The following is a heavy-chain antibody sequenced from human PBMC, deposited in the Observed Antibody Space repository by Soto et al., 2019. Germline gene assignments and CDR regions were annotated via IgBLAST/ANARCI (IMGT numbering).Heavy chain of an antibody. J-gene: IGHJ4*02. V-gene: IGHV3-30*18. CDR1: GFTFSSYG. CDR2: ISYDGSNK. D-gene: IGHD4-17*01. CDR3: AKNFRGFGDPVTRFDY. Sequence: GGSLRLSCAASGFTFSSYGMHWVRQAPGKGLEWVAVISYDGSNKYYADSVKGRFTISRDNSKNTLYLQMNSLRAEDTAVYYCAKNFRGFGDPVTRFDYWGQGTLVTVSS.